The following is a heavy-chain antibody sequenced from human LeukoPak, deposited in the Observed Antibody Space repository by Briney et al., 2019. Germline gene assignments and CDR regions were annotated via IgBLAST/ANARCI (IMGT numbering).Heavy chain of an antibody. CDR2: IKQDGSEK. J-gene: IGHJ4*02. V-gene: IGHV3-7*01. Sequence: GGSLRLSCAASGFTFSSYWVSWVRQAPGKGLEWVANIKQDGSEKYYVDSVKGRFTISRDNAKNSLYLQMNSLRAEDTAVYYCARGHLWWELLLDYWGQGTLVTVSS. CDR1: GFTFSSYW. CDR3: ARGHLWWELLLDY. D-gene: IGHD1-26*01.